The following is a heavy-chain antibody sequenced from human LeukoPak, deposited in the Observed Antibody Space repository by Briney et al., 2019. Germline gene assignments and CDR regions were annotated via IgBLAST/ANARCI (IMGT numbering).Heavy chain of an antibody. V-gene: IGHV3-48*02. CDR1: GFTFSSYS. J-gene: IGHJ3*02. CDR3: ARDGMVRGVIIWDAFDI. Sequence: GGSLRLSCAASGFTFSSYSMNGVRQAPGKGLEWVSYISSNSNTIYYADSVQRRFTISRDNANNSLYLQMNSLRDEDTDVYYCARDGMVRGVIIWDAFDIWGQGTMVTVSS. CDR2: ISSNSNTI. D-gene: IGHD3-10*01.